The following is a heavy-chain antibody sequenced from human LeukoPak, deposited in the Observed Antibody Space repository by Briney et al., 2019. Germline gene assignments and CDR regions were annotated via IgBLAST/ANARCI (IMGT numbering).Heavy chain of an antibody. CDR3: AREGPRGNSQFDY. CDR2: LWYDGSNK. Sequence: PGGSLRLSCAASGFTFSNYGMHWVRQAPGKGLEWVALLWYDGSNKYYTDSVKGRLTISRDNSKDTLFLQMNSLRAEDTAVYYCAREGPRGNSQFDYWGQGTLVTVSS. J-gene: IGHJ4*02. D-gene: IGHD2/OR15-2a*01. V-gene: IGHV3-33*01. CDR1: GFTFSNYG.